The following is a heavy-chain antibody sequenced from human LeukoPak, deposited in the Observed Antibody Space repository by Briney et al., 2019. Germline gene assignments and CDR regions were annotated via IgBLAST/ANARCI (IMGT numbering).Heavy chain of an antibody. CDR1: GFTFSTYA. J-gene: IGHJ6*03. D-gene: IGHD3/OR15-3a*01. V-gene: IGHV3-23*01. CDR3: ASSPKGLVTSYYYYYMDV. Sequence: GGSLRLSCAAPGFTFSTYAMTWVRQAPGKGLEWVSTISGRGGNTYYADSVKGRFTIFRDNSKNTLYLQMNSLRAEDTAVYYCASSPKGLVTSYYYYYMDVWGKGTTVTVSS. CDR2: ISGRGGNT.